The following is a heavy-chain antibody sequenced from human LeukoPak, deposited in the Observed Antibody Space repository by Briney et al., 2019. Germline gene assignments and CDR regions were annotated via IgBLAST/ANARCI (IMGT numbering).Heavy chain of an antibody. CDR2: IIPIFGTA. V-gene: IGHV1-69*13. J-gene: IGHJ4*02. CDR3: ARGSGATIAYFDY. CDR1: GGTFSSYA. Sequence: SVKVSCKASGGTFSSYAISWVRRAPGQGLEWMGGIIPIFGTANYAQKFQGRVTITADESTSTAYMELSSLRSEDTAVYYCARGSGATIAYFDYWGQGTLVTVSS. D-gene: IGHD1-26*01.